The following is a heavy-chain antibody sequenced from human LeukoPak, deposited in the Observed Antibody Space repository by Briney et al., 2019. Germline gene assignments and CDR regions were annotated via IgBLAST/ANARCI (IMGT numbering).Heavy chain of an antibody. CDR1: GGTFSSYA. CDR2: IIPIFGTA. CDR3: ARALPVAGRSPFDY. D-gene: IGHD6-19*01. V-gene: IGHV1-69*13. J-gene: IGHJ4*02. Sequence: ASVKVSCKASGGTFSSYAISWVRQAPGQGLEWMGGIIPIFGTANYAQKFQGRVTITADESTSTAYMELSSLRSEDTAVYYCARALPVAGRSPFDYWGLGTLVTVSS.